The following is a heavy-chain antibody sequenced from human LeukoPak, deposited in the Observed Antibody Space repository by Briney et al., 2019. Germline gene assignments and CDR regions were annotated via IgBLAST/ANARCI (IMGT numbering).Heavy chain of an antibody. CDR2: INPSGGST. D-gene: IGHD2-8*01. V-gene: IGHV1-46*01. Sequence: ASVKVSCKASGYTFTSYYMHWVRQAPGQGLEWMGIINPSGGSTSYAQKFQGRVTMTRDTSTSTVYMELSSLRSEDTAVYSFARSPVPCTRSRRFGFHFDYWGQGTLVIASS. CDR1: GYTFTSYY. CDR3: ARSPVPCTRSRRFGFHFDY. J-gene: IGHJ4*02.